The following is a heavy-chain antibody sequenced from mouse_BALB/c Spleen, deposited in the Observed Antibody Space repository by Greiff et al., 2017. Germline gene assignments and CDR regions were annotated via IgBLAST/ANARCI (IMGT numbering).Heavy chain of an antibody. CDR1: GFTFSSYA. CDR2: ISSGGSYT. V-gene: IGHV5-9-3*01. CDR3: ARHGDMITTGYYAMDY. D-gene: IGHD2-4*01. J-gene: IGHJ4*01. Sequence: EVQGVESGGGLVKPGGSLKLSCAASGFTFSSYAMSWVRQTPEKRLEWVATISSGGSYTYYPDSVKGRFTISRDNAKNTLYLQMSSLRSEDTAMYYCARHGDMITTGYYAMDYWGQGTSVTVSS.